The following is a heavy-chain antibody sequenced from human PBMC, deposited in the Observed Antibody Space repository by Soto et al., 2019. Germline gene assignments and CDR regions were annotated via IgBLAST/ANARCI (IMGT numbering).Heavy chain of an antibody. V-gene: IGHV4-59*01. CDR3: ASGGGGGADCYSPPCPLQE. Sequence: QVQMQESGPGLLKPSETLSLTCTVSGGSISRYYWSWIRQPPGKGLEWIGYIFYSGSTNFNPSLKSRVTISVDTSKRQFSLKLTSVTAADTAVYYCASGGGGGADCYSPPCPLQEWGQGTLVTVSS. J-gene: IGHJ1*01. CDR2: IFYSGST. D-gene: IGHD2-21*02. CDR1: GGSISRYY.